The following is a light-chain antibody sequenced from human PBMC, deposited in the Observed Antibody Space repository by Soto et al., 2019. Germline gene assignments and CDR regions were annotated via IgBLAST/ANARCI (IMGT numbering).Light chain of an antibody. CDR3: QQGNSFPLT. J-gene: IGKJ4*01. CDR2: TAS. V-gene: IGKV1-12*01. CDR1: QDISTW. Sequence: IQMTQSPSSVSASVGDRVTITCRASQDISTWLAWFQQKPREAPRLLIYTASILHSGVPSMFSGSGSGTDFTLTILSLQPEEFATYYCQQGNSFPLTFGGGTKVEIK.